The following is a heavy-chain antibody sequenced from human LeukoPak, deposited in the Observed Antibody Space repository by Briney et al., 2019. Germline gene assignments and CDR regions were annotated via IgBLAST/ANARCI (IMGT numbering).Heavy chain of an antibody. J-gene: IGHJ3*02. D-gene: IGHD4/OR15-4a*01. CDR3: ARANFRDAFDI. CDR2: MNPNSGNT. Sequence: GASVKVSCKASGYTFTSYEINWVRQATGQGLEWMGWMNPNSGNTGYAQKFQGRVTITADESTSTAYMELSSLRSEDTAVYYCARANFRDAFDIWGQGTMVTVSS. CDR1: GYTFTSYE. V-gene: IGHV1-8*01.